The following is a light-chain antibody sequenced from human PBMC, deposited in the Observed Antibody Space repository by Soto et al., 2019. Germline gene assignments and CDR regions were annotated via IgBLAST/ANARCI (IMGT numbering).Light chain of an antibody. CDR3: QHYSNWPQNT. CDR1: QSISNN. CDR2: GAS. Sequence: EIVMTQSPATLSVSPGERATLSRRASQSISNNLAWYQQKLGQAPRLLIYGASTRTTGIPARFSGSGSGTEFTLTISSLQSEDFAVYYCQHYSNWPQNTFGGGTKVEIK. J-gene: IGKJ4*01. V-gene: IGKV3-15*01.